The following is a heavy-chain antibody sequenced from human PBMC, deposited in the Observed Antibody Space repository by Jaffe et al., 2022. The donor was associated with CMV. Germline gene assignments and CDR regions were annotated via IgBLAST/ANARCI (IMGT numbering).Heavy chain of an antibody. CDR1: GFTFSTYA. CDR3: ARSPDYVAGGHDAFDI. CDR2: ISSNGGTI. V-gene: IGHV3-48*02. Sequence: EVQLVESGGGLIQPGGSLKLSCVASGFTFSTYAMSWVRQAPGKGLEWVSYISSNGGTIYYADSVEGRFTISRDNAKNSLYLQLNSLRDDDTAVFYCARSPDYVAGGHDAFDIWGQGTMVTVSS. D-gene: IGHD4-17*01. J-gene: IGHJ3*02.